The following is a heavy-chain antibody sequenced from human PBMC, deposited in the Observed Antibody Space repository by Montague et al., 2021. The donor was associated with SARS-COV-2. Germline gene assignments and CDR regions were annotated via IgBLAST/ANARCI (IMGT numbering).Heavy chain of an antibody. V-gene: IGHV4-39*07. Sequence: SETLSLTCTVSRDSIGSHNYFWAWIRQPPGKGLEWIGSVDYSGLTFYNPSLESRVTISVDTSKKQFSLKVNSVTAADTAVYYCAKDGEAHDWGTFDIWGQGTMVTVSS. CDR1: RDSIGSHNYF. D-gene: IGHD3-16*01. CDR2: VDYSGLT. J-gene: IGHJ3*02. CDR3: AKDGEAHDWGTFDI.